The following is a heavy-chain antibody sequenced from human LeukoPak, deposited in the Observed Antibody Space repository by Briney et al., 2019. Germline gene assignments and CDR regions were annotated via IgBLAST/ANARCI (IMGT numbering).Heavy chain of an antibody. J-gene: IGHJ3*02. D-gene: IGHD6-6*01. CDR2: IYHSGST. V-gene: IGHV4-30-2*01. CDR1: GGSISSGGYY. CDR3: ARDSWGSYSSSPGAFDI. Sequence: SETLSLTCTVSGGSISSGGYYWSWIRQPPGKGLEWIGYIYHSGSTYYNPSLKSRVTISVDTSKNQFSLKLSSVTAADTAVYYCARDSWGSYSSSPGAFDIWGQGTMVTVSS.